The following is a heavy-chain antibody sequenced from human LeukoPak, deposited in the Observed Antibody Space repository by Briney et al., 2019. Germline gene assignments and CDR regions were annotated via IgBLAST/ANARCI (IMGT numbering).Heavy chain of an antibody. V-gene: IGHV4-39*07. CDR1: GGSISSSNYY. J-gene: IGHJ3*01. CDR3: ARGSGNYYGAFDL. CDR2: IYYSGST. Sequence: SETLSLTCSVSGGSISSSNYYWGWIRQPPRKGLEWIGSIYYSGSTSYNPSLKSRVAMSIDTSKNQFSLKLTSVTAADTAVYYCARGSGNYYGAFDLWGQGTMVTVSS. D-gene: IGHD1-26*01.